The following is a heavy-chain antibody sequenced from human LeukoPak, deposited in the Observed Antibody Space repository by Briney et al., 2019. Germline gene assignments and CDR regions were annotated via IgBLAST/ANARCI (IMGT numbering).Heavy chain of an antibody. Sequence: PSETLSLTCTVSGGSINSGGYYWSWIRQHPGKGLEWIGYIYYSGSTYYNPSLKSRGTISVDTSKHQFSLKLRSVTAADTAVYYCARAYSSSFDYWGQGTLVTVSS. CDR2: IYYSGST. CDR3: ARAYSSSFDY. J-gene: IGHJ4*02. V-gene: IGHV4-31*03. D-gene: IGHD6-6*01. CDR1: GGSINSGGYY.